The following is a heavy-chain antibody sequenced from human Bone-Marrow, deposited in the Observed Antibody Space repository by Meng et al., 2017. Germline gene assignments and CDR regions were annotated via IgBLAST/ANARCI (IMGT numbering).Heavy chain of an antibody. CDR2: IYSGGST. D-gene: IGHD6-6*01. CDR1: GITVSSNY. CDR3: ASSIATRPVADY. Sequence: EVQLVESGGGLVQPGVSLRLSCAASGITVSSNYMSWVRQAPGKGLEWVSVIYSGGSTYYADSVKGRFTISRDNSKNTLYLQMNSLRAEDTAVYYCASSIATRPVADYWGQGTLVTVSS. V-gene: IGHV3-66*01. J-gene: IGHJ4*02.